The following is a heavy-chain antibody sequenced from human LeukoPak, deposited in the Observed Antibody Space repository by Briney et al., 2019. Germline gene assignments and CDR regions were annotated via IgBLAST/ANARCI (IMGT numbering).Heavy chain of an antibody. CDR2: ISDVASDI. Sequence: GGSLRLSCAASGFTFSDYYMTWIRQAPGKGLERVSYISDVASDIHYGDSVKGRFTISRDNAKNSVYLQMNSLRVEDTAVYYCARGGAHGMDFWGQGTTVTVSS. CDR1: GFTFSDYY. D-gene: IGHD1-26*01. J-gene: IGHJ6*02. CDR3: ARGGAHGMDF. V-gene: IGHV3-11*01.